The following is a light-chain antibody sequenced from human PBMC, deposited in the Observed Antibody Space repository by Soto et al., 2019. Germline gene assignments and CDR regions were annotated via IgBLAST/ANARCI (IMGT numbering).Light chain of an antibody. J-gene: IGKJ2*01. CDR2: WAS. V-gene: IGKV4-1*01. CDR3: QQYYGAPYT. Sequence: DIVMTQSPDSLTVSLGERATVNCRSSRSLLSFSNNKNYVSWYQRKPGQPPKLLIYWASTRESGVPDRFTGSGSGKDFTRTISSLQAEDVAVYYCQQYYGAPYTFGQGTNLEIK. CDR1: RSLLSFSNNKNY.